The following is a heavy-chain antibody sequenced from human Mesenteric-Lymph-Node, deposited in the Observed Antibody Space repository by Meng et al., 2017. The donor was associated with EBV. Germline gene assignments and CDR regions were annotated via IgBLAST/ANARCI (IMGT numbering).Heavy chain of an antibody. J-gene: IGHJ5*02. D-gene: IGHD3-22*01. Sequence: VSCYNLVNPTTTLTRTCTFMWFSVRAMLVGVLSSRQPPRHALESLALFYWYDDKRYSPSLKSSLTITKDTSKNQVVLTMTNMDPVDTATYYCAHRHGYYDHPGSWFDPWGQGTLVTVSS. CDR3: AHRHGYYDHPGSWFDP. V-gene: IGHV2-5*01. CDR2: FYWYDDK. CDR1: WFSVRAMLVG.